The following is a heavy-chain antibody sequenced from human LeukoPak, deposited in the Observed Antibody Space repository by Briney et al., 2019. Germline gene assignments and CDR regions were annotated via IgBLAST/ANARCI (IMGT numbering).Heavy chain of an antibody. CDR3: AARGY. CDR2: IYNSGNN. V-gene: IGHV4-59*08. CDR1: GGSISSDY. J-gene: IGHJ4*02. D-gene: IGHD3-10*01. Sequence: SETLSLTCTVSGGSISSDYWQWIRQPPGKGLEWVGYIYNSGNNHYNSSLKSRVTISIDTSKNQFSLKLASVTAADTAVYYCAARGYWGKGTLVAVSS.